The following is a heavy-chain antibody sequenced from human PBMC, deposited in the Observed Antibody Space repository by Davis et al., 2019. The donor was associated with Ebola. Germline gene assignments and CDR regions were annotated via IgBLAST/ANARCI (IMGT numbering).Heavy chain of an antibody. D-gene: IGHD1-26*01. V-gene: IGHV4-34*01. J-gene: IGHJ6*02. CDR2: INHSGST. CDR3: ARPRSSGSYRYGMDV. Sequence: MPSETLSLTCAVYGGSFSGYYWSWIRQPPGKGLEWLGEINHSGSTNYNPSLKSRVTISVDTSKNQFSLKLSSVTAADTAVYYCARPRSSGSYRYGMDVWGQGTTVTVSS. CDR1: GGSFSGYY.